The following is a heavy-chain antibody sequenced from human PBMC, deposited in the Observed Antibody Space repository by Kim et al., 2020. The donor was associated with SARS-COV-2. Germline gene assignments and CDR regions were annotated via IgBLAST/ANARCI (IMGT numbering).Heavy chain of an antibody. CDR3: AKDLRKWELLAEYFQH. Sequence: GGSLRLSCAASGFTFSSYGMHWVRQAPGKGLEWVAVISYDGSNKYYADSVKGRFTISRDNSKNTLYLQMNSLRAEDTAVYYCAKDLRKWELLAEYFQHWGQGTLVTVSS. V-gene: IGHV3-30*18. D-gene: IGHD1-26*01. CDR1: GFTFSSYG. J-gene: IGHJ1*01. CDR2: ISYDGSNK.